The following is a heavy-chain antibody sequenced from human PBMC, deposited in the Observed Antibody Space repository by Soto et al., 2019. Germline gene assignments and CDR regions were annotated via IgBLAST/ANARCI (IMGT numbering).Heavy chain of an antibody. CDR3: AREVATDVGGLGFYDAFDI. J-gene: IGHJ3*02. CDR2: IYYSGST. Sequence: SETLSLTCTVSGGSISSSSYYWGWLRQPPGKGLVWNGSIYYSGSTYYNPSLKSRVTISVDMSKNQFALELSSVTAADTAMYYCAREVATDVGGLGFYDAFDIWGPGTMVTVSS. V-gene: IGHV4-39*06. CDR1: GGSISSSSYY. D-gene: IGHD5-12*01.